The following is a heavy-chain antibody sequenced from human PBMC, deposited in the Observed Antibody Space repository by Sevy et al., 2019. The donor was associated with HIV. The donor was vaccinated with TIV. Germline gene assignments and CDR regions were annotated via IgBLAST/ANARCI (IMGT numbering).Heavy chain of an antibody. CDR2: ISGSGGST. V-gene: IGHV3-23*01. Sequence: GGSLRLSCAASGFTFSDYGIHWVRQAPGKGLEWVSAISGSGGSTYYADSVKGRFTISRDNSKNTLYLQMNSLRAEDTAVYYCAAYYDYIWGSYRLDYWGQGTLVTVSS. D-gene: IGHD3-16*02. J-gene: IGHJ4*02. CDR3: AAYYDYIWGSYRLDY. CDR1: GFTFSDYG.